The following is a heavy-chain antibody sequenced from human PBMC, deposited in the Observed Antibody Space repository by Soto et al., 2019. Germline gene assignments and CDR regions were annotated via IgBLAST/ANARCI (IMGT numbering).Heavy chain of an antibody. V-gene: IGHV4-30-2*01. CDR2: IYHSGST. CDR1: GGSISSGGYS. Sequence: SETLSLTCAVSGGSISSGGYSWSWIRQPPGKGLEWIGYIYHSGSTYYNPSLKSRVTISVDRSKNQFSLKLSSVTAADTAVYYCARAAVGAVHIWGQGTMVTVSS. J-gene: IGHJ3*02. CDR3: ARAAVGAVHI. D-gene: IGHD1-26*01.